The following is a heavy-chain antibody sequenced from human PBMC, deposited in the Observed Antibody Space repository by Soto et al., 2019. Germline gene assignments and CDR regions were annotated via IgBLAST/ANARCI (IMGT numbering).Heavy chain of an antibody. J-gene: IGHJ6*03. CDR1: GGSISSGGYY. V-gene: IGHV4-31*03. Sequence: SETLSLTCTVSGGSISSGGYYWSWIRQHPGKGLEWIGYIYYSGSTYYNPSLKSRVTISVDTSKNQFSLKLSSVTAADTAVYYCARARGCSSTSCSEYYYFYCLDVWGKGTTVTASS. D-gene: IGHD2-2*01. CDR3: ARARGCSSTSCSEYYYFYCLDV. CDR2: IYYSGST.